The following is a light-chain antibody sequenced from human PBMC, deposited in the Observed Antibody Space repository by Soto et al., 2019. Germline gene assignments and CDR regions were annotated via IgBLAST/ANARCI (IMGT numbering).Light chain of an antibody. CDR2: GVT. CDR1: SSDIGSYNF. Sequence: QSALTQPASVSGSPGQSITISCTGTSSDIGSYNFVSWYQQYPGKAPKLMIYGVTNRTSGVYDRFSGSKTGNTASLTISGLQAEDEAAYYCFSHRSGNSHVFGTGTKLTVL. J-gene: IGLJ1*01. V-gene: IGLV2-14*01. CDR3: FSHRSGNSHV.